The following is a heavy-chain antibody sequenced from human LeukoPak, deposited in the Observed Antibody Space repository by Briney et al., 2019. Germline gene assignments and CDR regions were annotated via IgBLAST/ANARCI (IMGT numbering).Heavy chain of an antibody. V-gene: IGHV3-23*01. J-gene: IGHJ4*02. CDR1: GFIFSSYA. CDR2: IPGSGGST. CDR3: AGGTPIDY. D-gene: IGHD1-1*01. Sequence: GGSLRLSCAASGFIFSSYAMSWVRQAPGKGLEWVSAIPGSGGSTYYADSVKGRFTISRDNSKNTLYLQVSSLRAEDTAVYYCAGGTPIDYWGQGTLVTVSS.